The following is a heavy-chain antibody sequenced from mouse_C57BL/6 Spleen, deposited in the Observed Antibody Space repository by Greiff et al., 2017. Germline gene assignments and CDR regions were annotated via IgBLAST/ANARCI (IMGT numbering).Heavy chain of an antibody. V-gene: IGHV1-63*01. D-gene: IGHD3-3*01. Sequence: VKLVESGAELVRPGTSVKMSCKASGYTFTNYWIGWAKQRPGHGLEWIGDIYPGGGYTNYNEKFKGKATLTADKSSSTAYMQFSSLTSEDSAIYYCARADYAMDYWGQGTSVTVSS. CDR1: GYTFTNYW. CDR2: IYPGGGYT. J-gene: IGHJ4*01. CDR3: ARADYAMDY.